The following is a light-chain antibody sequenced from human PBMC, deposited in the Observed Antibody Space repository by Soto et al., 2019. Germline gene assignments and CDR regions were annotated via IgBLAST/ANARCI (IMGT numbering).Light chain of an antibody. CDR1: SSDVGAYNY. J-gene: IGLJ1*01. V-gene: IGLV2-14*03. CDR2: DVT. CDR3: SSYTGSRTLV. Sequence: QSALTQPASVSESPGQSITISCTGTSSDVGAYNYVAWYQHHPGKVPKLMIYDVTNRPSGVSGRFSGSKSGNTASLTISGLQAEDEADYYCSSYTGSRTLVFGSGTKVTVL.